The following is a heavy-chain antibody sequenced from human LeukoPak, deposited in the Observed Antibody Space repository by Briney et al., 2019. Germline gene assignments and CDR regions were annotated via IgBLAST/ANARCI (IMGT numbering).Heavy chain of an antibody. V-gene: IGHV1-2*02. CDR1: GYTFTGYY. Sequence: ASVKVSCKATGYTFTGYYMHWVRQAPGQGLEWMGWINPNSGGTNYAQKFQGRVTMTRDTSISTAYMELSRLRSDDTAVYYCARDREYCSGGSCYSVVYYYMDVWGKGTTVTVSS. D-gene: IGHD2-15*01. CDR3: ARDREYCSGGSCYSVVYYYMDV. J-gene: IGHJ6*03. CDR2: INPNSGGT.